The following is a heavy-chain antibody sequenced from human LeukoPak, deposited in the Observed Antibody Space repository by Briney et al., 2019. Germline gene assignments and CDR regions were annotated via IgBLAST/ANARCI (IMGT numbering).Heavy chain of an antibody. Sequence: KPSEALSLTCTVSGGSISSYYWTWIRQPPEKGLEWIGYIYYSGSTRYNPSLESRVTISVDTSKNQFSLKLSSVTAADTAVYYCARDTYDILTGYYTGQDPWGQGTLVTVSS. CDR3: ARDTYDILTGYYTGQDP. J-gene: IGHJ5*02. V-gene: IGHV4-59*01. CDR1: GGSISSYY. D-gene: IGHD3-9*01. CDR2: IYYSGST.